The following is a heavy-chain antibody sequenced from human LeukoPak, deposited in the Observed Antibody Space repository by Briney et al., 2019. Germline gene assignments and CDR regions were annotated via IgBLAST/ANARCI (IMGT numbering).Heavy chain of an antibody. CDR1: GFTFSSYA. J-gene: IGHJ4*02. D-gene: IGHD3-10*01. CDR3: ARRSYYYGSGSSYSYYFDY. V-gene: IGHV3-23*01. Sequence: PGGSLRLSCAASGFTFSSYAMSWVRQAPGKGLEWVSGISGSGGSTYYADSVKGRFTISRDNPKNTLYLQMNSLRAEDTAVYYCARRSYYYGSGSSYSYYFDYWGQGTLVTVSS. CDR2: ISGSGGST.